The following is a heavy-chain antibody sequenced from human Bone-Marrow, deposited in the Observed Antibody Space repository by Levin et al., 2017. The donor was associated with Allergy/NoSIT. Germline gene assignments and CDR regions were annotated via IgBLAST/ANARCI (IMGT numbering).Heavy chain of an antibody. CDR1: GFTFSSYG. CDR2: ISYDGSNK. D-gene: IGHD2-15*01. J-gene: IGHJ1*01. V-gene: IGHV3-30*03. CDR3: AGYCSGGSCRIEYFQH. Sequence: GESLKISCAASGFTFSSYGMHWVRQAPGKGLEWVAVISYDGSNKYYADSVKGRFTISRDNSKNTLYLQMNSLRAEDTAVYYCAGYCSGGSCRIEYFQHWGQGTLVTVSS.